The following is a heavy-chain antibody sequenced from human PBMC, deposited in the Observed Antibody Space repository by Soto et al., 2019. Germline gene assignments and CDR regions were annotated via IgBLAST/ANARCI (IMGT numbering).Heavy chain of an antibody. V-gene: IGHV3-11*01. J-gene: IGHJ4*02. Sequence: SGGSLRLSCAVSGLTFTDYYMTWIRQAPGKGLEWLSYISSGGTTIYYADSVKGRFTISRDNVKNLVYLQMNSLRAEDTAVYYCARPPGYWGQGTPVTVSS. CDR1: GLTFTDYY. CDR3: ARPPGY. CDR2: ISSGGTTI.